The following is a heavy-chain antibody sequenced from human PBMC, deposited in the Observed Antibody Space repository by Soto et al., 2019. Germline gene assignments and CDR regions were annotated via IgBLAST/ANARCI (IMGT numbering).Heavy chain of an antibody. J-gene: IGHJ6*02. CDR3: ARVPSGYYYYGMDV. D-gene: IGHD7-27*01. CDR2: ISSSSSYI. V-gene: IGHV3-21*01. CDR1: GFTFSSYS. Sequence: GGSLRLSCAASGFTFSSYSMNWVRQAPGKGLEWVSSISSSSSYIYYADSVKGRFTISRDNAKNSLYLQMNSLRAEDTAVYYCARVPSGYYYYGMDVWGQGTTVTV.